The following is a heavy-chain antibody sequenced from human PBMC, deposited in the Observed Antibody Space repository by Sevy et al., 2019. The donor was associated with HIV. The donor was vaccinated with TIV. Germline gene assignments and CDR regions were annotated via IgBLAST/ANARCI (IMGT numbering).Heavy chain of an antibody. CDR3: AREIYFYENSGFYYFDS. V-gene: IGHV4-61*01. D-gene: IGHD3-22*01. Sequence: SETLSLTCNVSVASVSSGKYYWTWIRQPPGKDLEWIGHVSYSGRTNYNPSLKSRVTISEDTSKNQFSLSPNFVTAADTATYYCAREIYFYENSGFYYFDSWGLGILVTVSS. J-gene: IGHJ4*02. CDR2: VSYSGRT. CDR1: VASVSSGKYY.